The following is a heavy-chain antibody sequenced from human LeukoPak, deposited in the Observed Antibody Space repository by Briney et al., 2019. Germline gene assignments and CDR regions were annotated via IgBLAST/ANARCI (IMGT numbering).Heavy chain of an antibody. D-gene: IGHD3-10*01. CDR3: ARALMTLVRGVPRTTWFDP. CDR1: GGSFSGYY. V-gene: IGHV4-34*01. Sequence: SETLSLTCGVFGGSFSGYYWTWVRQAPGKGLEWIGEISGSGTTNYNASLNNRVTLSVDTSKNQFSLKMTSLTAADTGVFYCARALMTLVRGVPRTTWFDPWGQGTLVTVSS. J-gene: IGHJ5*02. CDR2: ISGSGTT.